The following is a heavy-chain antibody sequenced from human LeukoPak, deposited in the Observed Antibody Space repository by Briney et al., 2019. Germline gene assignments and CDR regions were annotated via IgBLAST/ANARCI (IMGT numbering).Heavy chain of an antibody. CDR3: AKGSGYDFWSGYRHFDY. CDR1: GFTFSSYA. Sequence: PGGSLRLSCAASGFTFSSYAMSWVRQAPGKGLEWVSAISGSGGSTYYADSVKGRFTISRDNSKNTLYLQMNSLRAEDTAVYYCAKGSGYDFWSGYRHFDYWGQGTLVTVSS. J-gene: IGHJ4*02. D-gene: IGHD3-3*01. V-gene: IGHV3-23*01. CDR2: ISGSGGST.